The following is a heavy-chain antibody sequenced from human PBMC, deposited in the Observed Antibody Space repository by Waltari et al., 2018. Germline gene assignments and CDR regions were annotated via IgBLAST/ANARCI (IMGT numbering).Heavy chain of an antibody. D-gene: IGHD6-13*01. CDR1: GFTVSSNY. CDR3: ARGIAAADTPYYFDY. Sequence: EVQLVESGGGLVQPGGSLRLSCAASGFTVSSNYMSWVRQAPGKGLEWVSVIYSGGSTDYGDSGKGRFAISRDNSKNTLYLQMNSLRAEDTAVYYCARGIAAADTPYYFDYWGQGTLVTVSS. CDR2: IYSGGST. V-gene: IGHV3-66*01. J-gene: IGHJ4*02.